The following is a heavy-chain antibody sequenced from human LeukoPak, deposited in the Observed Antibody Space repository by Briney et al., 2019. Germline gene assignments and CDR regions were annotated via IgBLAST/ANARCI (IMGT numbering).Heavy chain of an antibody. CDR2: INWNGGST. CDR3: ARAYDFWSGYRPDY. D-gene: IGHD3-3*01. J-gene: IGHJ4*02. CDR1: GFTFDDYG. V-gene: IGHV3-20*04. Sequence: GGSLSLSCAASGFTFDDYGMSWVRQAPGKGLEWVSGINWNGGSTGYADAVKCQFTISRDNAEHSLYLQMNSLRAEDTALYYCARAYDFWSGYRPDYWGQGTLVTVSS.